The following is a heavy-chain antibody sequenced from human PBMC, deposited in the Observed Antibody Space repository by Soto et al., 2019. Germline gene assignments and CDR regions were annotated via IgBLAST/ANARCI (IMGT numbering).Heavy chain of an antibody. J-gene: IGHJ4*02. D-gene: IGHD4-17*01. Sequence: PSETLSLTCTVSGGSISSYYWSWIRQPPGKGLEWIGYIYYSGSTNYNPSLKSRVTISVDTSKNQFSLKLSSVTAADTAVYYCARHYGDYVFGYFDYWGKGTLVSVSS. CDR3: ARHYGDYVFGYFDY. V-gene: IGHV4-59*08. CDR2: IYYSGST. CDR1: GGSISSYY.